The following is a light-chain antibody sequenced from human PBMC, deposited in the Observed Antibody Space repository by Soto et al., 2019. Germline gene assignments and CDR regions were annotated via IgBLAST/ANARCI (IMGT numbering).Light chain of an antibody. CDR1: QSVRNNY. CDR2: AAS. V-gene: IGKV3-20*01. Sequence: IVSTPSPGALSLSPGERDPLSCRPSQSVRNNYLAWYQQRPGQAPRLLIYAASSRAPGIPDSFSGSGSGTDFTLTIRRLEPEDFAVYYCQQYGTSPRTFGQGTKVDI. CDR3: QQYGTSPRT. J-gene: IGKJ1*01.